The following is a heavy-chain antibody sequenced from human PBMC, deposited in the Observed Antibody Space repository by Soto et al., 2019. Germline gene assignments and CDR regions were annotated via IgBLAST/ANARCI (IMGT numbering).Heavy chain of an antibody. J-gene: IGHJ6*02. D-gene: IGHD2-2*02. Sequence: PGGSLRLSCAASGFTFSDYYMSWIRQAPGKGLEWVSYISSSGSTIYYADSVKGRFTISRDNAKNSLYLQMNSLRAEDTAVYYCAREGIVVVPAAIKYYYGMDVWGQGTTVTAP. CDR2: ISSSGSTI. CDR3: AREGIVVVPAAIKYYYGMDV. CDR1: GFTFSDYY. V-gene: IGHV3-11*01.